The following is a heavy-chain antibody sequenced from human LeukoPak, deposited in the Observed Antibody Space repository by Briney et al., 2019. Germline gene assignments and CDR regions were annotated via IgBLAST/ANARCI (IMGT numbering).Heavy chain of an antibody. CDR1: GFTVSSNY. V-gene: IGHV3-66*01. D-gene: IGHD5-12*01. CDR2: IYSGGST. Sequence: RSGGSLRLSCAASGFTVSSNYMSWVRQAPGKGLEWVSVIYSGGSTYYADSVKGRFTISRDNSKNTLYLQMNSLRAEDTAAYYCARDGNSGYDSYFDYWGQGTLVTVSS. J-gene: IGHJ4*02. CDR3: ARDGNSGYDSYFDY.